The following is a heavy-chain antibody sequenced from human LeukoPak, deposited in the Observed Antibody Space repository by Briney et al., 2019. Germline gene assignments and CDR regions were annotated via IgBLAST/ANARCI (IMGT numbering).Heavy chain of an antibody. CDR1: GYSFMSFY. J-gene: IGHJ4*02. Sequence: ASVKVSCKASGYSFMSFYMHWVRQAPGQGLEWMGIINPSGGSTSYAQKFQGRVTMTGETSTSTVYMELSSLRSDDTAVYYCARGLEMPTVTTYYWGQATLVTVSS. CDR2: INPSGGST. V-gene: IGHV1-46*01. D-gene: IGHD4-17*01. CDR3: ARGLEMPTVTTYY.